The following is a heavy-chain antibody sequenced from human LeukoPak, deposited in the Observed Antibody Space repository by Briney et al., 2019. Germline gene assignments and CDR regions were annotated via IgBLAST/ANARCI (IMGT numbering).Heavy chain of an antibody. CDR2: IYPGDSDT. J-gene: IGHJ4*02. CDR1: GCSFTSYW. V-gene: IGHV5-51*01. CDR3: ALSYYYDSSGYEYYFDY. Sequence: GESLKISCKGSGCSFTSYWIGWVRQMPGKGLEWMGIIYPGDSDTRYSPSFQGQVTISADKSISTAYLQWSSLKASDTAMYYCALSYYYDSSGYEYYFDYWGQGTLVTVSS. D-gene: IGHD3-22*01.